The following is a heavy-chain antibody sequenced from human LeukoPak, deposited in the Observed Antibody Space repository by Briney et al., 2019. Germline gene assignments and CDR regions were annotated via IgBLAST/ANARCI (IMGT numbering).Heavy chain of an antibody. J-gene: IGHJ4*02. Sequence: GRSLRLSCAASGFTFSSYAMHWVRQAPGKGLEWVAVISYDGSNKYYADSVKGRFTISRDNSKNTLYVQVNSLGTEDTAAYYCAKGRYYDSSGSFYFDYWGQGTLVTVSS. V-gene: IGHV3-30*04. CDR1: GFTFSSYA. CDR3: AKGRYYDSSGSFYFDY. CDR2: ISYDGSNK. D-gene: IGHD3-22*01.